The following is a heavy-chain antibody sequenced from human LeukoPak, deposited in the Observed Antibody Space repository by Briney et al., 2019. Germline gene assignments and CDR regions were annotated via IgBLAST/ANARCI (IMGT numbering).Heavy chain of an antibody. V-gene: IGHV3-21*01. Sequence: GGSLRLSCAASGFTFSSYAMSWVRQAPGKGLEWVSSISSSSSYIYYADSVKGRFTISRDNAKNSLYLQMNSLRAEDTAVYYCARDKASRTRYNWFDPWGQGTLVTVSS. J-gene: IGHJ5*02. D-gene: IGHD1-1*01. CDR3: ARDKASRTRYNWFDP. CDR1: GFTFSSYA. CDR2: ISSSSSYI.